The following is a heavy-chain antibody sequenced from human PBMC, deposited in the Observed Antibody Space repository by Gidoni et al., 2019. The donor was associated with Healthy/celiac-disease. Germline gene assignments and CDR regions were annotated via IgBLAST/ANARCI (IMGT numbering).Heavy chain of an antibody. CDR1: GGTFSSYA. D-gene: IGHD2-2*01. J-gene: IGHJ6*02. CDR3: ARARVVPAAIGYYYYGMDV. V-gene: IGHV1-69*01. Sequence: QVQLVQSGAEVKKPGSSVKVSCKASGGTFSSYAISWVRQAPGQGLEWMGGIIPILGTANYAQKFQGRVTITADESTSTAYMELSSLRSEDTAVYYCARARVVPAAIGYYYYGMDVWGQGTTVTVSS. CDR2: IIPILGTA.